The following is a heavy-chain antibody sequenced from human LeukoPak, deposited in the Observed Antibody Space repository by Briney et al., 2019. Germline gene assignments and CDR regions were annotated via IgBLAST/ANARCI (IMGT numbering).Heavy chain of an antibody. CDR1: GYSSTSYW. Sequence: GESLKISCKGSGYSSTSYWIGWVRQMPGKGLEWMGIIYPGDSDTRYSPSFQGQVTISADKSISTAYLQWSSLKASDTAMYYCARPSPYSGSYEDAFDIWGQGTMVTVSS. J-gene: IGHJ3*02. V-gene: IGHV5-51*01. CDR2: IYPGDSDT. D-gene: IGHD1-26*01. CDR3: ARPSPYSGSYEDAFDI.